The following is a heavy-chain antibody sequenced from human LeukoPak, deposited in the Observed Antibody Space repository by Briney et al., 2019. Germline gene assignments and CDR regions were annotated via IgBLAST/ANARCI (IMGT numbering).Heavy chain of an antibody. CDR2: MNPNSGNT. CDR1: GYTFTSYD. Sequence: VSVKVSCKASGYTFTSYDINWVRQATGQGLEWMGWMNPNSGNTGYAQKFQGRVTMTRNTSISTAYMELSSLRSEDTAVCYCAMRGDYTGLYIEYWGQGTLVTVSS. CDR3: AMRGDYTGLYIEY. V-gene: IGHV1-8*01. D-gene: IGHD4-11*01. J-gene: IGHJ4*02.